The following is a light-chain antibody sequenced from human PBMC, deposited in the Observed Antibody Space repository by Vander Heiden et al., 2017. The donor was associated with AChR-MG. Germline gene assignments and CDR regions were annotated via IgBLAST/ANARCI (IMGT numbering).Light chain of an antibody. CDR3: QQYSIWPPYT. Sequence: EVVMTQSPATLSVSPGERATLSCRTSQSVSSSLAWYQQKPGQDPRLLIYGASTRAAGIPARFSGSGSGTEFTLTIISLQSEDFAVYYCQQYSIWPPYTFGQGTKLEIK. V-gene: IGKV3-15*01. J-gene: IGKJ2*01. CDR2: GAS. CDR1: QSVSSS.